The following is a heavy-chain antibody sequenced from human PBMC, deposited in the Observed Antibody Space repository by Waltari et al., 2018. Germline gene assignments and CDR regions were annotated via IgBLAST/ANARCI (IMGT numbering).Heavy chain of an antibody. D-gene: IGHD5-12*01. Sequence: EVQLVQSGAEVKKPGGSRRFSCKGFGYSFTPYWMAGVGKLPGKGLEWMGIIYPGDSDTRYSPSFQGHVTISADKSSNTAFLQWNSLKASDTAMYYCARRTSFYDWFDYWGQGTLVTVSS. CDR3: ARRTSFYDWFDY. CDR1: GYSFTPYW. V-gene: IGHV5-51*01. J-gene: IGHJ4*02. CDR2: IYPGDSDT.